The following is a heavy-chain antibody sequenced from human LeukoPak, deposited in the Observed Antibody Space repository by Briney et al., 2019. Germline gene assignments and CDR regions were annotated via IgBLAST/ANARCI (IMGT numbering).Heavy chain of an antibody. D-gene: IGHD2-2*01. CDR3: ARVPGASDY. Sequence: SETLSLTCSVYGGSFSGYYWSWIRQPPGKGLEWVGEINHSGSTNYNPSLKSRVTISVDTSKNQFSLKLSSVTAADTAVYYCARVPGASDYWGQRTLVTVSS. J-gene: IGHJ4*02. V-gene: IGHV4-34*01. CDR2: INHSGST. CDR1: GGSFSGYY.